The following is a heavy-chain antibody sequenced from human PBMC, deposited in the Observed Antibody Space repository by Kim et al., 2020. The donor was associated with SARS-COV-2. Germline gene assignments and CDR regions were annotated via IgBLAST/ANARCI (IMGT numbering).Heavy chain of an antibody. CDR3: ARAMPAIRHDAFDI. Sequence: AVSVKSRITINPDTSKNQFSLQLNSVTPEDTAVYYCARAMPAIRHDAFDIWGQGTMVTVSS. J-gene: IGHJ3*02. D-gene: IGHD5-18*01. V-gene: IGHV6-1*01.